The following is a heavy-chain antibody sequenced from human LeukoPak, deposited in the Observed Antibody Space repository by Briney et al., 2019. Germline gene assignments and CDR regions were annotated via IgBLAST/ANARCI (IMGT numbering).Heavy chain of an antibody. CDR3: ARHRCSSTTCSFDS. CDR2: ISWKGDTT. Sequence: GGSLRLSCAASGFTFSSHSMNWVRQAPGKGPEWVSLISWKGDTTAYAESVRGRFTISRDNAKNSLYLHMNSLRPEDTAFYHCARHRCSSTTCSFDSWGQGSLVTVSS. J-gene: IGHJ4*02. CDR1: GFTFSSHS. V-gene: IGHV3-20*01. D-gene: IGHD2-2*01.